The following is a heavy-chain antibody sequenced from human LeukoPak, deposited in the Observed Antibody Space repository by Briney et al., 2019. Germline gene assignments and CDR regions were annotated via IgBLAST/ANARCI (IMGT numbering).Heavy chain of an antibody. CDR1: GGSISSGGYY. CDR3: ATAYDLSTGYYIFDY. V-gene: IGHV4-31*03. CDR2: IYYSGSA. J-gene: IGHJ4*02. Sequence: SETLSLTCTVSGGSISSGGYYWSWIRQHPGKGLEWIGCIYYSGSAYYNPSLKSRVSISVDTSKNQFSLKLTSVAAADTAVYYCATAYDLSTGYYIFDYWGQGALVTVSS. D-gene: IGHD3-9*01.